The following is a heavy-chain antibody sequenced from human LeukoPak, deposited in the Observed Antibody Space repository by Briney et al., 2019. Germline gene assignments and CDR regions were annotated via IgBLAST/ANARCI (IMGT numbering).Heavy chain of an antibody. CDR3: TRDAVTTGFDS. CDR1: GYIFTSYW. CDR2: IDPSDSYT. J-gene: IGHJ4*02. V-gene: IGHV5-10-1*01. Sequence: GESLRISCKGSGYIFTSYWINWVRQMPGKGLEWMGRIDPSDSYTNYSPSFQGHVTISADKSINTASLQWSSLKASDTAMYYCTRDAVTTGFDSWGQGTLVTVSS. D-gene: IGHD4-17*01.